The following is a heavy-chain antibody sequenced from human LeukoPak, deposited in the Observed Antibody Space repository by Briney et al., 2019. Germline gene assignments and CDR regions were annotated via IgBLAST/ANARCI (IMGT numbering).Heavy chain of an antibody. J-gene: IGHJ4*02. CDR2: IYYSGST. V-gene: IGHV4-59*01. CDR3: ARVYGYSSGSQWGIAVAGRRGYFDY. CDR1: SGSISSYY. D-gene: IGHD6-19*01. Sequence: PSETLSLTCTVSSGSISSYYWSWIRQPPGKGLEWIGYIYYSGSTNYNPSLKSRVTISVDTSKNQFSLKLSSVTAADTAVYYCARVYGYSSGSQWGIAVAGRRGYFDYWGQGTLVTVSS.